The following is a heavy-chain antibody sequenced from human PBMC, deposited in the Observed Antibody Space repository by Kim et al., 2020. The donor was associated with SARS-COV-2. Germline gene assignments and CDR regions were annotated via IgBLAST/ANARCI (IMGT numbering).Heavy chain of an antibody. V-gene: IGHV4-59*01. D-gene: IGHD3-10*01. Sequence: NPFFRSRVTISVDTSKNQFSLNRTSVTAADTALYYCARYGSGSYPRFDSWGQGTLVTVSS. J-gene: IGHJ4*02. CDR3: ARYGSGSYPRFDS.